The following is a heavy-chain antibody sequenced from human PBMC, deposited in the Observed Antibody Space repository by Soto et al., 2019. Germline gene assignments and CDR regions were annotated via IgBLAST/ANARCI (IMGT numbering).Heavy chain of an antibody. V-gene: IGHV6-1*01. CDR2: TYYRSKWYT. CDR1: GNGVSGNSAG. Sequence: SQTRSLTCAISGNGVSGNSAGWNWIRQSPSRGLEWLGRTYYRSKWYTEYALFVESRITINPDTSKNQVSLQLDSVTAEDTAIYYCARDPNRNSDWINAFAVWGQGTMVTVSS. CDR3: ARDPNRNSDWINAFAV. J-gene: IGHJ3*01. D-gene: IGHD2-21*02.